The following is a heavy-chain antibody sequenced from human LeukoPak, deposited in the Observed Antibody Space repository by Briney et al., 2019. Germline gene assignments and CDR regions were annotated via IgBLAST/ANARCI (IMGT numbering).Heavy chain of an antibody. CDR2: ISSSSRYI. V-gene: IGHV3-21*01. J-gene: IGHJ6*02. D-gene: IGHD1-14*01. Sequence: PGGSLRLSCAASGFTFTSYSMNWVRQAPGKGLEWVSSISSSSRYIYYADSLKGRFTISRDNAKNSLYLQMNSLRAEDTAVYYCARDKPSDVWGQGTTVTVSS. CDR1: GFTFTSYS. CDR3: ARDKPSDV.